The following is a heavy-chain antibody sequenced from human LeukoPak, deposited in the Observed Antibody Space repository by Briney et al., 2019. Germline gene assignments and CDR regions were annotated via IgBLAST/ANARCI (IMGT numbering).Heavy chain of an antibody. V-gene: IGHV3-33*06. J-gene: IGHJ4*02. CDR2: IWYDGRYT. CDR1: GFTLSSSG. Sequence: GGSLRLSCAASGFTLSSSGMHWVRQAPGKGLEWVVVIWYDGRYTYYADSVKGRFTISRDSSKNTVYLQMKSLRAEDTGFYYCAKDRGNYYDTSTMDYWGQGTLVTVSP. D-gene: IGHD3-22*01. CDR3: AKDRGNYYDTSTMDY.